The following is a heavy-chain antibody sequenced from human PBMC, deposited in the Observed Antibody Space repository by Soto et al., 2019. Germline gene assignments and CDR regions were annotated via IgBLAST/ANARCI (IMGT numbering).Heavy chain of an antibody. V-gene: IGHV1-3*01. Sequence: ASVKVSCKASGYTFTSYAMHWVRQAPGQRLEWMGWINAGNGNTKYSQKFQGRVTITRDTSASTAYMELSSLRSEDTAVYYCARGGSLLLRFLEWLSFNWFDPWGQGTLVTVSS. D-gene: IGHD3-3*01. CDR2: INAGNGNT. CDR3: ARGGSLLLRFLEWLSFNWFDP. CDR1: GYTFTSYA. J-gene: IGHJ5*02.